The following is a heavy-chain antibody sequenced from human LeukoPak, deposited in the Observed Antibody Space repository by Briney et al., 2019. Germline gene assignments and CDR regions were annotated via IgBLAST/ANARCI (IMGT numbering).Heavy chain of an antibody. CDR1: GFTFSSYA. V-gene: IGHV3-23*01. Sequence: GGSLRLSCAASGFTFSSYAMSWVRQAPGKGLEWDSAISGSGGSTYYADSVKGRFTISRDNSKNTLYLHMNSLRAEDTAVYYCAKDEGYGSGSPNDYWGQGTLVTVSS. D-gene: IGHD3-10*01. CDR3: AKDEGYGSGSPNDY. CDR2: ISGSGGST. J-gene: IGHJ4*02.